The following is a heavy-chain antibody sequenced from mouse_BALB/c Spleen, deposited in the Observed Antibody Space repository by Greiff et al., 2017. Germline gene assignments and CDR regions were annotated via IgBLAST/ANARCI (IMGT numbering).Heavy chain of an antibody. J-gene: IGHJ4*01. CDR3: ARGDGYYEGYYAMDY. Sequence: QVTLKQSGPGLLKPSQTLSLTCSFSGFSLSTSGMGVGWIRQPTGKGLEWLAHIWCDDDKYYNPSLKNQLTISKDTSRNQLFLKITSMDTADTATYYCARGDGYYEGYYAMDYWGQGTSVTVSA. CDR1: GFSLSTSGMG. CDR2: IWCDDDK. V-gene: IGHV8-8*01. D-gene: IGHD2-3*01.